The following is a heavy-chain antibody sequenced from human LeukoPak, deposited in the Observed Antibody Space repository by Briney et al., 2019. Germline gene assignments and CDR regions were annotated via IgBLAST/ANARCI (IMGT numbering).Heavy chain of an antibody. J-gene: IGHJ3*02. CDR2: IYISGST. V-gene: IGHV4-4*07. CDR1: GGSISTYY. CDR3: ARFEYSSSSGAFDI. Sequence: SETLSLTCTVSGGSISTYYWSWIRQPAGKGLEWIGRIYISGSTNYNPSLKSRVTMSVDTSKNQFSLKLSSVTAADTAVYYCARFEYSSSSGAFDIWGQGTMVTVSS. D-gene: IGHD6-6*01.